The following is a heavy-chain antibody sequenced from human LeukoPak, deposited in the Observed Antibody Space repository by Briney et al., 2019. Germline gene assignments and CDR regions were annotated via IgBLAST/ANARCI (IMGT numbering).Heavy chain of an antibody. D-gene: IGHD3-3*01. CDR1: GFTFSSYN. CDR2: ISDSSTTI. V-gene: IGHV3-48*01. J-gene: IGHJ4*02. CDR3: ARDRGGAYDFWSGYYTGYFDY. Sequence: GGSLRLSCAASGFTFSSYNMNWVRQAPGKGLEWVSYISDSSTTIYYADSVKGRFTISRNNAKNSLYLQMNGLRAEDTAVYYCARDRGGAYDFWSGYYTGYFDYWGQGTLVPVSS.